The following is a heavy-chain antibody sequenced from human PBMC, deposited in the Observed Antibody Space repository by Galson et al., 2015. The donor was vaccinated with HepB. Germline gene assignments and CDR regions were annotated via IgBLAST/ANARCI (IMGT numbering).Heavy chain of an antibody. CDR1: GYSFTSYW. D-gene: IGHD3-9*01. V-gene: IGHV5-10-1*01. CDR2: IDPSDSYT. Sequence: QSGAEVKKPGESLRISCKGSGYSFTSYWISWVRQMPGKGLEWMGRIDPSDSYTNYSPSFQGHVTISADKSISTAYLQWSSLKASDTAMYYCARIQKRYFDWLGFDYWGQGTLVTVSS. CDR3: ARIQKRYFDWLGFDY. J-gene: IGHJ4*02.